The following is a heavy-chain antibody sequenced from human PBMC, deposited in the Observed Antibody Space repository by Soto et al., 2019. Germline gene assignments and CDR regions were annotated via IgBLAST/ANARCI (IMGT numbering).Heavy chain of an antibody. V-gene: IGHV3-33*01. CDR3: ARYYGAYEGLDY. J-gene: IGHJ4*02. CDR2: IWYDGSKT. D-gene: IGHD4-17*01. CDR1: GITFSGYG. Sequence: QVQLVESGGGVVQPGRSLRLSCAASGITFSGYGMHWVRQAPGKGLEWLAVIWYDGSKTYYADSVKGRFTISRDNSKNTLYLQMNSLRAEDTAVYYCARYYGAYEGLDYWGQGTLVTVSS.